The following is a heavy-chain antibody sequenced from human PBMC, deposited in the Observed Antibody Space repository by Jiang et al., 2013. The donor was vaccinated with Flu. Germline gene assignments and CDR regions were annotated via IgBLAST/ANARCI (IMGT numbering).Heavy chain of an antibody. V-gene: IGHV3-9*01. Sequence: KGLEWVSGISWNSGSIGYADSVKGRFTISRDNAKNSLYLQMNSLRAEDTALYYCAKDLYSSGPGGIDYWGQGTLVTVSS. J-gene: IGHJ4*02. CDR3: AKDLYSSGPGGIDY. CDR2: ISWNSGSI. D-gene: IGHD6-19*01.